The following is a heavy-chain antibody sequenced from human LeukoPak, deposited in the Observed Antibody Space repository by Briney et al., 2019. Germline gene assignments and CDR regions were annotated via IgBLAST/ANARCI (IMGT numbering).Heavy chain of an antibody. CDR1: GFTFSSYW. CDR2: IKQDGGEK. V-gene: IGHV3-7*04. Sequence: GGSLRLSCAASGFTFSSYWTSWVRQAPGKGLEWVANIKQDGGEKYYVDSVKGRFTISRDNAKTSLYLQMTSLRAEDTAVYYCARDKYFDSTTYYPRFDYWGQGILVTVSS. J-gene: IGHJ4*02. CDR3: ARDKYFDSTTYYPRFDY. D-gene: IGHD3-22*01.